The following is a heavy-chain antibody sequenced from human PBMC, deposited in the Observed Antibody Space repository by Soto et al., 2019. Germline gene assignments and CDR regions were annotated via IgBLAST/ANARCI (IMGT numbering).Heavy chain of an antibody. J-gene: IGHJ1*01. CDR3: AKGNDNFGGTYPK. D-gene: IGHD3-16*02. CDR2: ISCDGGST. Sequence: EVQLLESGGGLVQPGGSLRLSCAASGFTFSSYAMNWVRQAPGKGLEWVSAISCDGGSTYYADSVKGRFTISRDNSKNTLYLQMNSLRAEDTAVYYCAKGNDNFGGTYPKWGQGTLVTVSS. V-gene: IGHV3-23*01. CDR1: GFTFSSYA.